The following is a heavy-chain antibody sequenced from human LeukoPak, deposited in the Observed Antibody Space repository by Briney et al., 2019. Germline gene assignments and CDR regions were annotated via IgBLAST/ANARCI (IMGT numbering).Heavy chain of an antibody. J-gene: IGHJ4*02. Sequence: SETLSLTCAVYGGSFSGYYWSWIRQPPGKGLEWIGEINHSGSTNYNPSLKSRVTISVDTSKNQFSLKLSSVTAADTAVYYCARASRYSSSWYPDRWGQGTLVTVSS. CDR2: INHSGST. V-gene: IGHV4-34*01. CDR1: GGSFSGYY. D-gene: IGHD6-13*01. CDR3: ARASRYSSSWYPDR.